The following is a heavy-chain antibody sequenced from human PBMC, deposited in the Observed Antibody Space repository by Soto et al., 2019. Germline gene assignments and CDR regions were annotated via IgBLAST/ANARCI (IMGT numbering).Heavy chain of an antibody. V-gene: IGHV4-39*01. CDR3: ARHANYDPITDAFDI. CDR2: IYYSGST. J-gene: IGHJ3*02. Sequence: QLQLQESGPGLVKPSETLSLTCTVSGGSISSSSYYWGWIRQPPGKGLEWIGSIYYSGSTYYNPSLKSRVTISVDTSKNQFSLKLSSVTAADTAVYYCARHANYDPITDAFDIWGQGTMVTVSS. D-gene: IGHD3-22*01. CDR1: GGSISSSSYY.